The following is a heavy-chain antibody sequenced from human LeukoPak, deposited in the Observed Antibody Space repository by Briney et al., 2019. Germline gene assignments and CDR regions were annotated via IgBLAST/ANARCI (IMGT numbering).Heavy chain of an antibody. CDR2: ISGSNGNR. Sequence: GGSLRLSCAASGFTFSNYAMSWVRQAPGKGLEWVSAISGSNGNRYFADSVKGRFTISRDNSKNTLYLQMNSLRAEDTAVYYCAKGGLWFGELLPQHWGQGTLVTVSS. D-gene: IGHD3-10*01. J-gene: IGHJ1*01. CDR3: AKGGLWFGELLPQH. CDR1: GFTFSNYA. V-gene: IGHV3-23*01.